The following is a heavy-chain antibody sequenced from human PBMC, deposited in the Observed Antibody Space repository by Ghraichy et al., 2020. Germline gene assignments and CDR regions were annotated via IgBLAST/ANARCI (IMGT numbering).Heavy chain of an antibody. CDR2: INAGNGNT. V-gene: IGHV1-3*01. D-gene: IGHD6-19*01. Sequence: ASVKVSCKASGYTFTSYAMHWVRQAPGQRLEWMGWINAGNGNTKYSQKFQGRVTITRDTSASTAYMELSSLRSEDMAVYYCASGSEYSSGWYSYYFDYWGQGTLVTVSS. J-gene: IGHJ4*02. CDR3: ASGSEYSSGWYSYYFDY. CDR1: GYTFTSYA.